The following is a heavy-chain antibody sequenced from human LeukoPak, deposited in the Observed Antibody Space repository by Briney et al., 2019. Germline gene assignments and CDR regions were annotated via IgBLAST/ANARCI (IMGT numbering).Heavy chain of an antibody. J-gene: IGHJ5*02. CDR2: MNPNSGNT. Sequence: GASVKVSCKASGYTFTSYDINWVRQATGQGLEWMGWMNPNSGNTGYAQKFQGRVTMTRNTSISTAYMELSSLRSEDTAVYYCARAGGMITFGGVIVLRKNWFDPWGQGTLVTVSS. CDR1: GYTFTSYD. CDR3: ARAGGMITFGGVIVLRKNWFDP. D-gene: IGHD3-16*02. V-gene: IGHV1-8*01.